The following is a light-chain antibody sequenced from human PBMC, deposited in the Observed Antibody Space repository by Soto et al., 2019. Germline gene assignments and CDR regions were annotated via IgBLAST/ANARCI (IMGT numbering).Light chain of an antibody. CDR1: SSDVGGHNY. J-gene: IGLJ1*01. CDR3: SSYTSSSTYV. CDR2: DVS. Sequence: QPALTQPASVSGSPGQSITISCTGTSSDVGGHNYVSWYQQHPGKAPKLMIYDVSNRPSGVSNRFSGSKSGNTASLTISGLQAVDEADYSCSSYTSSSTYVFGTGTKVTVL. V-gene: IGLV2-14*01.